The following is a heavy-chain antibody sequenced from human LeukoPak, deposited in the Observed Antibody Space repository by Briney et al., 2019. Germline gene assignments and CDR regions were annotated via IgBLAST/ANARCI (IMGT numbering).Heavy chain of an antibody. CDR2: INQGASQK. Sequence: QSGGSLRLSCATSGFTFSNFWMSWVRQAPGRGLEWVASINQGASQKYYLDSVKGRFTISRDNNAKNSLYLEMNSLRAEDTAEYYCARLFGDVTIYDYWGQGTLVTVSS. CDR3: ARLFGDVTIYDY. V-gene: IGHV3-7*01. D-gene: IGHD4-17*01. J-gene: IGHJ4*02. CDR1: GFTFSNFW.